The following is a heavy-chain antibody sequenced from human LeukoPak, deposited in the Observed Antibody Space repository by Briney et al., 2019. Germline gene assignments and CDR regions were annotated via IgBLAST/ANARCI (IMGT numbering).Heavy chain of an antibody. V-gene: IGHV1-18*01. D-gene: IGHD3-16*02. CDR3: ARRTEDDYVWGSYRYTPIIDY. Sequence: ASVKVSSKDSGYTSTSYGISWVRHAPGQGLEWMGWISAYNGNTNYAQKLQGRVTTTTDTSTSTAYVELRSLRSDDTAVYYCARRTEDDYVWGSYRYTPIIDYWGQGTLVTVSS. CDR2: ISAYNGNT. CDR1: GYTSTSYG. J-gene: IGHJ4*02.